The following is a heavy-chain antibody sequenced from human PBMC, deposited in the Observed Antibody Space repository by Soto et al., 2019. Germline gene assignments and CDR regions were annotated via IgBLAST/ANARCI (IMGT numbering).Heavy chain of an antibody. V-gene: IGHV4-39*01. Sequence: SETLSLTCTVSGGSISSSSYYWGWIRQPPGKGLEWIGSIYYSGSTYYNPSLKSRVTISVDTSKNQFSLKLSSVTAADTAVYYCARHGYNWNNYYYYYMDVWGKGTTVTVSS. CDR2: IYYSGST. J-gene: IGHJ6*03. D-gene: IGHD1-20*01. CDR1: GGSISSSSYY. CDR3: ARHGYNWNNYYYYYMDV.